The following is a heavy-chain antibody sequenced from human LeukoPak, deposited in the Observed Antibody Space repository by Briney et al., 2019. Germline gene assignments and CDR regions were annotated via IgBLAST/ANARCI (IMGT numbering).Heavy chain of an antibody. D-gene: IGHD3-22*01. CDR1: GITLSNYG. CDR3: LVGFHKEAYYFDS. J-gene: IGHJ4*02. Sequence: PGGSLTLSCAVSGITLSNYGMSWVRQAPGKGLEWVAGISGSGGSTNYADSVKGRFTISRDNPKITLFLQMYFCAKRGVVIRVILVGFHKEAYYFDSWGQGALVTVSS. V-gene: IGHV3-23*01. CDR2: ISGSGGST.